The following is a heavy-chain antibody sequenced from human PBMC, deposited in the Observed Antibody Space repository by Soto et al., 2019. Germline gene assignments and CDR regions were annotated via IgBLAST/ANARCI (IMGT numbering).Heavy chain of an antibody. Sequence: GGSLRLSCAASGFTVSSNYMSWVRQAPGKGLEWVSVIYSGGSTYYADSVKGRFTISRDNSKNTLYLQMNSLRAEDTAVYCCAKGWKNYYYGMDVWGQGTTVTVSS. J-gene: IGHJ6*02. CDR1: GFTVSSNY. V-gene: IGHV3-53*01. CDR2: IYSGGST. D-gene: IGHD1-1*01. CDR3: AKGWKNYYYGMDV.